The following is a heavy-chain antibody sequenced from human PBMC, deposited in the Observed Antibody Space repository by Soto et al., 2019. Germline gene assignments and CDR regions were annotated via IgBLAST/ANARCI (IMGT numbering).Heavy chain of an antibody. CDR3: ASNLLGTTPYGMDV. V-gene: IGHV1-3*05. CDR2: INAGNGNT. Sequence: QVQLVQSGAEEKKPGASVKVSCKASGYTFTSYAMHWVRQAPGQRLEWMGWINAGNGNTKYSQKFQGRVTITRDTXXSTAYMELSSLRSEDTAVYYCASNLLGTTPYGMDVWGQGTTVTVSS. J-gene: IGHJ6*02. D-gene: IGHD1-7*01. CDR1: GYTFTSYA.